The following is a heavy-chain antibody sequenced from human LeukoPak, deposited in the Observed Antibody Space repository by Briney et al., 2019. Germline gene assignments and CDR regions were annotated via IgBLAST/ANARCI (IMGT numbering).Heavy chain of an antibody. CDR1: GFTFSSYW. V-gene: IGHV3-7*03. J-gene: IGHJ4*02. CDR3: AKGIGSIAARPSY. Sequence: GGSLRLSCAASGFTFSSYWMSWVRQAPGKGLEWVANIKQDGSEKYYVDSVKGRFTISRDNAKNTLYLQMNSLRAEDTAVYYCAKGIGSIAARPSYWGQGTLVTVSS. D-gene: IGHD6-6*01. CDR2: IKQDGSEK.